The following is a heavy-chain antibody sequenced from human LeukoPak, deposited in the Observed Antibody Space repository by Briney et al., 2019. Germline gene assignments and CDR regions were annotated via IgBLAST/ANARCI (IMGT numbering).Heavy chain of an antibody. CDR2: INHSGST. V-gene: IGHV4-34*01. D-gene: IGHD3-22*01. J-gene: IGHJ4*02. Sequence: SETLSLTCAVYGGSFSGYYWSWIRQPPGKGLEWIGEINHSGSTNYNPSLRSRVTISVDTSKNQFSLKLSSVTAADTAVYYRASSSYYYDSSGYTDYWGQGTLVTVSS. CDR3: ASSSYYYDSSGYTDY. CDR1: GGSFSGYY.